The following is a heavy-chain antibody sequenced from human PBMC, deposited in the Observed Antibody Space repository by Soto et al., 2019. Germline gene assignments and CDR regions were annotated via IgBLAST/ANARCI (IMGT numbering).Heavy chain of an antibody. CDR2: IDYSGST. V-gene: IGHV4-39*01. CDR1: GGSISSSSYY. D-gene: IGHD3-9*01. Sequence: QLQLQESGPGLVKPSETLSLTCTVSGGSISSSSYYWGWIRQPPGKGLEWIGRIDYSGSTYYNPALKSRVTISVDTSKNQFSLKLSSVTAADTAVYYCARHDWAKPFDYWGQGTLVTVSS. J-gene: IGHJ4*02. CDR3: ARHDWAKPFDY.